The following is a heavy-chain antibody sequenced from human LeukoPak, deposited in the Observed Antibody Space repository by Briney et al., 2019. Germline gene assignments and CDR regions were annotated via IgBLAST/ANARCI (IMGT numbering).Heavy chain of an antibody. CDR2: ITRSSIYK. V-gene: IGHV3-21*01. CDR1: GFTFSTYS. Sequence: PGGSLRLSCAASGFTFSTYSMNWVRQAPGKGLEWVSSITRSSIYKYYADSVKGRFTISRDNAKNSLYLQMNSLRAEDTAVYYCARVRYDGSGYYSISDYWGQETLVTVSS. CDR3: ARVRYDGSGYYSISDY. J-gene: IGHJ4*02. D-gene: IGHD3-22*01.